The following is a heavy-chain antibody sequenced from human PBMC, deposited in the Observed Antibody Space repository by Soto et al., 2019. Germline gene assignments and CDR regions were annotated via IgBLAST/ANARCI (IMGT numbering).Heavy chain of an antibody. D-gene: IGHD3-10*01. Sequence: ASVKVSCKASGGTFSSYAISWVRQAPGQGLEWMGGIIPIFGIANYAQKFQGRVTITADKSTSTAYMELSSLRSEDTAVYYCARDYYGSGSYAFDIWGQGTMVTVSS. J-gene: IGHJ3*02. CDR2: IIPIFGIA. CDR3: ARDYYGSGSYAFDI. CDR1: GGTFSSYA. V-gene: IGHV1-69*10.